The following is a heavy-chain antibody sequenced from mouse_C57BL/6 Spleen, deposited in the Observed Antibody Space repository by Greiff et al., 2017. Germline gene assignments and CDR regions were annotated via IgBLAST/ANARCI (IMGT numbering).Heavy chain of an antibody. CDR2: IDPETGGT. CDR1: GYTFTDYE. V-gene: IGHV1-15*01. CDR3: TQTAQATSAY. D-gene: IGHD3-2*02. J-gene: IGHJ3*01. Sequence: QVQLQQSGAELVRPGASVTLSCKASGYTFTDYEMHWVKQTPVHGLEWIGAIDPETGGTAYNQKFKGKAILTADKSSSTAYMELRSLTSEDSAVYYCTQTAQATSAYWGQGTLVTVSA.